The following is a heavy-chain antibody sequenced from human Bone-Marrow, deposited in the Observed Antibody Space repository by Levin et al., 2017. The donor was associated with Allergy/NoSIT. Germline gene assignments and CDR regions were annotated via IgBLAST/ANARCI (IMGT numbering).Heavy chain of an antibody. CDR3: AKGPRLYSSGWYYFDF. J-gene: IGHJ4*02. Sequence: GESLKISCAASGFTFSSYAMSWVRQAPGKGLEWVSGISGSGGSTYYADSVKGRFTISRDNSRNTLYVQMNSLRAEDTAVYYCAKGPRLYSSGWYYFDFWGQGTLVTVSS. CDR1: GFTFSSYA. V-gene: IGHV3-23*01. CDR2: ISGSGGST. D-gene: IGHD6-19*01.